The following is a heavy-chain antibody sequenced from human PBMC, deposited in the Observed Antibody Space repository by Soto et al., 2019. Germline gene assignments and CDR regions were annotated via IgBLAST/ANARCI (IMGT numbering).Heavy chain of an antibody. CDR3: ARDLFTGMDV. CDR1: GGSISSSSYY. J-gene: IGHJ6*02. Sequence: SETLSLTCTVSGGSISSSSYYWGWIRQPPGKGLEWIGSIYYSGSTYYNPSLKSRVTISVDTSKNQFSLKLSSVTAADTAVYYCARDLFTGMDVWGQGTTVTVSS. D-gene: IGHD3-10*01. V-gene: IGHV4-39*07. CDR2: IYYSGST.